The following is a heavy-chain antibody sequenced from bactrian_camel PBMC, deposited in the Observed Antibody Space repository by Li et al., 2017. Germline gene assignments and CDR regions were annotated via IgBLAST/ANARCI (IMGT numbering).Heavy chain of an antibody. Sequence: HVQLVESGGDSVQAGGSLRLSCKFSGFRAPNNCVGWFRRAPGNECELVSTITSDGDTYYGDSVKGRFTISRDKDKDAVYLQMNSLEPEDTAVYYCVADSIGLDDLRYDCYSGIVNRPTGQGTQVTVS. J-gene: IGHJ4*01. D-gene: IGHD3*01. CDR1: GFRAPNNC. CDR2: ITSDGDT. V-gene: IGHV3S53*01.